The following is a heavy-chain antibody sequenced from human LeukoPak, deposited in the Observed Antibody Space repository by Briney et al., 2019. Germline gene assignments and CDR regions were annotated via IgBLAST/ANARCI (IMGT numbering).Heavy chain of an antibody. CDR3: ARGGFTTPFDY. CDR2: IIPIFGTA. J-gene: IGHJ4*02. CDR1: GGTFTIYA. V-gene: IGHV1-69*13. Sequence: SVKVSSKASGGTFTIYAISWVRQAPGQGLEWMGGIIPIFGTANYAQKFQGRVTITADESTSTAYMELSSLRSEDTAVYYCARGGFTTPFDYWGQGTLVTVSS. D-gene: IGHD3-10*01.